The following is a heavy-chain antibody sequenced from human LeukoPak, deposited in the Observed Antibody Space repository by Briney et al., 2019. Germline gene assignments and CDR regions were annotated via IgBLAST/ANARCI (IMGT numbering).Heavy chain of an antibody. CDR3: AKDGSGGWELLAWDY. CDR1: GFTFSSYA. D-gene: IGHD1-26*01. V-gene: IGHV3-23*01. Sequence: QPGGSLRLSCAASGFTFSSYAMSWVRQAPGKGLEWVSAISGSGGSTYYADSVKGRFTISRDNSKNTLYLQMNSLRAEDTAVYYGAKDGSGGWELLAWDYWGQGTLVTVSS. CDR2: ISGSGGST. J-gene: IGHJ4*02.